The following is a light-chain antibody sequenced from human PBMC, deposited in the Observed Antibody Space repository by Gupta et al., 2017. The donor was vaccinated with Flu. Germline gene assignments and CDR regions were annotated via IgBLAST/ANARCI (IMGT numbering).Light chain of an antibody. V-gene: IGLV3-21*02. Sequence: YVLTQPPSVSVAPGQTATIICGGNNIGNEDVHWYRQRPGQAPVLIVYDVSDRPSGISDRFSGSNSGNTATLTITRVEAGDEADYYCQMWDRIRDHRVFGGGTRLTVL. CDR2: DVS. J-gene: IGLJ2*01. CDR3: QMWDRIRDHRV. CDR1: NIGNED.